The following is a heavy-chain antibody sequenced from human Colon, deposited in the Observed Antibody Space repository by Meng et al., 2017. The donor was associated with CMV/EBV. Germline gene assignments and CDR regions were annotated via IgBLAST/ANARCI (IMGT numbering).Heavy chain of an antibody. V-gene: IGHV3-21*01. Sequence: GESLKISCAASGFTFSTCTMTWVRQAPGKGQEWVASISSYTNNILCADSLKGRFTVSRDNAKNSLYLQMNSLRAEDTAVYYCARSRIQLWLNYFDYWGQGTLVTVSS. D-gene: IGHD5-18*01. CDR2: ISSYTNNI. CDR3: ARSRIQLWLNYFDY. CDR1: GFTFSTCT. J-gene: IGHJ4*02.